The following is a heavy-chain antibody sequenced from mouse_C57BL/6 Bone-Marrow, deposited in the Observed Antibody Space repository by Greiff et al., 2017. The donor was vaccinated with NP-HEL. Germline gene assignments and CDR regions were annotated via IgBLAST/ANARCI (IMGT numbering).Heavy chain of an antibody. V-gene: IGHV5-9-1*02. CDR2: ISSGGDYI. J-gene: IGHJ4*01. CDR1: GFTFSSYA. Sequence: EVKLLESGEGLVKPGGSLKLSCAASGFTFSSYAMSWVRQTPEKRLEWVAYISSGGDYIYYADTLKGRFTFTRDNAWNTLYLQLSSLKSEDTAMYCCTRVDYWGQGTTVTVSS. CDR3: TRVDY.